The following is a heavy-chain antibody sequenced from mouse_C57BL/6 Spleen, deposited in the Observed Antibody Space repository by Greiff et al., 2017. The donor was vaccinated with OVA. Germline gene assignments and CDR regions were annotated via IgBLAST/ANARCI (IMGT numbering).Heavy chain of an antibody. Sequence: QVQLQQSGAELVKPGASVKISCKASGYAFSSYWMNWVKQRPGNGLEWIGQIFPGDGDTNYNGKFKGKATLTADKSSSTAYMQLSSLTSENSAVYFYARRGTGTGGAMDDWGKGTSVTVSS. CDR2: IFPGDGDT. V-gene: IGHV1-80*01. CDR3: ARRGTGTGGAMDD. CDR1: GYAFSSYW. J-gene: IGHJ4*01.